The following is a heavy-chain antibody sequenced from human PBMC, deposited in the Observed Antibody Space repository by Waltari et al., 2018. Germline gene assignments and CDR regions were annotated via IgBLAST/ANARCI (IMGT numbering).Heavy chain of an antibody. CDR3: ARHGRPRDWGDVDY. J-gene: IGHJ4*02. Sequence: QLQLQESGPGLVKPSENLSHTCTVSGGAISSSRYSWGWIRQPPWKGLEGIGSIYYSGSTYYNPSLKSRVTITVDTSKNQFSRKLSSVTAADTAVYYCARHGRPRDWGDVDYWGQGTLVTVSS. D-gene: IGHD7-27*01. CDR2: IYYSGST. V-gene: IGHV4-39*01. CDR1: GGAISSSRYS.